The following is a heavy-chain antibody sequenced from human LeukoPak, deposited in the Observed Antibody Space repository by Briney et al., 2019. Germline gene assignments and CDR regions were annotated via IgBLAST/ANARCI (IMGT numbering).Heavy chain of an antibody. J-gene: IGHJ4*02. CDR3: ARGGIAARQEY. D-gene: IGHD6-6*01. V-gene: IGHV4-34*01. CDR1: GGSFSGYY. Sequence: SETLSLTCAVYGGSFSGYYWSWIRQPPGKGLEWIGEINHSGSTNYNPSLKSRVTISVDTSKNQFSLKLSSVTAADTALDYCARGGIAARQEYWGQGTLVTVSS. CDR2: INHSGST.